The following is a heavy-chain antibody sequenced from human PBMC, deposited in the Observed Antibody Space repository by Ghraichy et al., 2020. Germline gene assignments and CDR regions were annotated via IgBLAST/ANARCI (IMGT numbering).Heavy chain of an antibody. CDR1: GFTFPNYW. Sequence: GESLNISCAASGFTFPNYWMHWVRQAPGKRLEWFGQISPDGSAKYYPDSMKGRFIISRDNAKNSLFLEMNSLRADDTAVYYCARGTSGAPGYDYWGQGALVTVSS. V-gene: IGHV3-7*01. D-gene: IGHD4/OR15-4a*01. CDR3: ARGTSGAPGYDY. CDR2: ISPDGSAK. J-gene: IGHJ4*02.